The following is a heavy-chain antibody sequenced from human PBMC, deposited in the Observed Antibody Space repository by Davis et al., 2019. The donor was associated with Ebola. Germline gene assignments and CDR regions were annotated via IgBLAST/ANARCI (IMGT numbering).Heavy chain of an antibody. V-gene: IGHV3-72*01. D-gene: IGHD2-15*01. CDR1: GFAVSNAW. CDR2: SANKAKYYTT. J-gene: IGHJ4*02. Sequence: GGSLRLSCAASGFAVSNAWMNWVRQAPGKGLQWVGRSANKAKYYTTDYAASVKGRFTISRDESRNSLYLQMNSLKIEDTAVHYCARDLWWYDEVYWGQGTLVTVSS. CDR3: ARDLWWYDEVY.